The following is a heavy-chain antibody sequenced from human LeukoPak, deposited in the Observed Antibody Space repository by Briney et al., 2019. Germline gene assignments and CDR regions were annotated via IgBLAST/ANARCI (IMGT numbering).Heavy chain of an antibody. CDR1: GYSFISYW. D-gene: IGHD3-3*01. CDR2: IFPGDSDS. J-gene: IGHJ4*02. CDR3: ARVFTIFGVVNKYYFDY. V-gene: IGHV5-51*01. Sequence: GESPKISCRGSGYSFISYWIGWVRQMPGKGLEWMGIIFPGDSDSTYSPSFQGQITISADKSISTAYLQWSSLKASDTAMYYCARVFTIFGVVNKYYFDYWGQGTLVTVSS.